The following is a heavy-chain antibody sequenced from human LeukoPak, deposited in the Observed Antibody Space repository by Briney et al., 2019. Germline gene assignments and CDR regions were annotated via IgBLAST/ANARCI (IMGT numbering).Heavy chain of an antibody. CDR3: ARLSSHYGDYKVDP. Sequence: GASVKVSYKASSYTFTRYGISWVRQAPGQGLEWMGWISGYNGNTNYAQKLQGRVSMATDTSASTAYMELSSLRSEDTAVYYCARLSSHYGDYKVDPWGQGTLVTVSS. CDR1: SYTFTRYG. D-gene: IGHD4-17*01. CDR2: ISGYNGNT. V-gene: IGHV1-18*01. J-gene: IGHJ5*02.